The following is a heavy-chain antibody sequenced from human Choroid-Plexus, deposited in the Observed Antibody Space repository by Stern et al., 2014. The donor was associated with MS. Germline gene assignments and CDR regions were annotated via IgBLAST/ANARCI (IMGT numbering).Heavy chain of an antibody. V-gene: IGHV3-30*18. Sequence: VQLVESGGGVVQPGRPLRLSCVASGFTFGSCAMPWVRQAPGKGLEWVEGVSYDGSNKYYADSVKGRVTISRDNSQNTLYMQMSSLRPEDTAVYYCAKDRQYLTYFFDHWGQGSLVTVSS. CDR3: AKDRQYLTYFFDH. J-gene: IGHJ5*02. CDR1: GFTFGSCA. CDR2: VSYDGSNK. D-gene: IGHD2/OR15-2a*01.